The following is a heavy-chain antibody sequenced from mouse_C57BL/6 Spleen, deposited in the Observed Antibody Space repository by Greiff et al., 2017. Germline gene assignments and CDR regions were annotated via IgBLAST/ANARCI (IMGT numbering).Heavy chain of an antibody. CDR2: IYPADRNT. CDR1: GYTFTSYW. Sequence: QVQLQQPGAELVKPGASVKLSCKASGYTFTSYWMQWVKQRPGQGLEWIGEIYPADRNTNYNQKFKGKATLTVDTSSSTAYMQLSSLTSEDYAVYFCARDNYGSSYQVDYWGQGTTLTVSA. D-gene: IGHD1-1*01. V-gene: IGHV1-50*01. CDR3: ARDNYGSSYQVDY. J-gene: IGHJ2*01.